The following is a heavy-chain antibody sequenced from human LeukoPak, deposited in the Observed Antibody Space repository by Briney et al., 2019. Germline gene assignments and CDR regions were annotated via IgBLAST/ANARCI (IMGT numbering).Heavy chain of an antibody. Sequence: GRSLRLSCAASGFTFSSHAMHWVRQAPGKGLEWVAVIWYDESKKYYADSVKGRFTISRDNSKNTLYLQMNSLRAEDTAVYYCARDRYGSGSYGDFQHWGQGTLVTVSS. D-gene: IGHD3-10*01. V-gene: IGHV3-33*01. J-gene: IGHJ1*01. CDR3: ARDRYGSGSYGDFQH. CDR2: IWYDESKK. CDR1: GFTFSSHA.